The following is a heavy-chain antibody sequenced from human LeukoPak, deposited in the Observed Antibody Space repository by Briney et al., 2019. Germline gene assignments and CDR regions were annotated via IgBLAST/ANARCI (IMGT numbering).Heavy chain of an antibody. J-gene: IGHJ6*02. V-gene: IGHV1-2*06. CDR1: GYTFTGYY. CDR3: ARDIAAAGTYYGMDV. D-gene: IGHD6-13*01. CDR2: VNPNSGGT. Sequence: ASVKVSCKASGYTFTGYYMHWVRQAPGQGLEWMGRVNPNSGGTNYAQKFQGRVTMTRDTSISTAYMELSRLRSDDTAVYYCARDIAAAGTYYGMDVWGQGTTVTVSS.